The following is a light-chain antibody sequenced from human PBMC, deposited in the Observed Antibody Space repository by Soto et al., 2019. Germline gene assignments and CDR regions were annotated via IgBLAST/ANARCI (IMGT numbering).Light chain of an antibody. CDR1: EDISTW. Sequence: DIQMTQSPSSVSASVGDRVTITCRSSEDISTWLAWYQQKPGKAPKRLIYAASSLQSGVPSRFSGSGSGTEFTLTISSLQPEDFATYYCQQLMSYPITFGQGTRLEIK. CDR3: QQLMSYPIT. V-gene: IGKV1-12*01. J-gene: IGKJ5*01. CDR2: AAS.